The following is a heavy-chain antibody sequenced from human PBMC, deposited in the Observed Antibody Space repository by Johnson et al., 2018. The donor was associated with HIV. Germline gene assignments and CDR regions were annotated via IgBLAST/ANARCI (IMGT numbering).Heavy chain of an antibody. CDR1: GFTFSSYA. J-gene: IGHJ3*02. CDR3: ARVPGSSRRGAFDI. CDR2: ISYDGSNK. Sequence: QVQLVESGGGVVQPGRSLRLSCAASGFTFSSYAMHWVRQAPGKGLEWVAVISYDGSNKYYADSVKGRFTISRDNSKNTLYLQMNSLRAEDTAVYYCARVPGSSRRGAFDIWGQGTMVTVSS. V-gene: IGHV3-30-3*01. D-gene: IGHD6-6*01.